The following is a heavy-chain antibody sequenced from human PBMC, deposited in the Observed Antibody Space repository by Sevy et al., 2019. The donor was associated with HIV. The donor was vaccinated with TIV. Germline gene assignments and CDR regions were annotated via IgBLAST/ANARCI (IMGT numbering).Heavy chain of an antibody. J-gene: IGHJ4*02. Sequence: ASVKVSCKASGYTFTGYYMHWVRQAPGQGLEWMGRINPNSGGTNYAQKFQGRVTMTRDTSISTAYMELGRLRSDDTAVYYCARGVVPAAMLPSDYWGQGTLVTVSS. CDR3: ARGVVPAAMLPSDY. CDR1: GYTFTGYY. CDR2: INPNSGGT. V-gene: IGHV1-2*06. D-gene: IGHD2-2*01.